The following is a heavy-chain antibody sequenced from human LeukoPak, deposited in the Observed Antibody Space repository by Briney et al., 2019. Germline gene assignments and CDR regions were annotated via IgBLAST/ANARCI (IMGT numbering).Heavy chain of an antibody. J-gene: IGHJ4*02. V-gene: IGHV1-24*01. Sequence: ASVTVSCKVSGYTLTELSMHWVRQAPGKGLERMGGCDPEDGETIYAQKFQGRVTMNEDTSTDTAYMELSSLRSEDTAVYYCRQNGGSSWYYFDYWGQGTLVTVSS. CDR3: RQNGGSSWYYFDY. CDR2: CDPEDGET. D-gene: IGHD6-13*01. CDR1: GYTLTELS.